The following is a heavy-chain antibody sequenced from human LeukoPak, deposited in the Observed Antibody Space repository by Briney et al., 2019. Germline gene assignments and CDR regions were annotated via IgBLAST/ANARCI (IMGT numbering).Heavy chain of an antibody. CDR1: GPTLSHHG. CDR2: IWYDGRNK. J-gene: IGHJ4*02. D-gene: IGHD1-7*01. Sequence: PGGSLRLSCTTSGPTLSHHGMHWVRQAPGRGREWVAFIWYDGRNKNYADYVKGRFTLSRDNSKNIVYLQMNSLRVEDTAVYHCVTGSSGTNLLVYFDSWGQGTLVTVSS. CDR3: VTGSSGTNLLVYFDS. V-gene: IGHV3-30*02.